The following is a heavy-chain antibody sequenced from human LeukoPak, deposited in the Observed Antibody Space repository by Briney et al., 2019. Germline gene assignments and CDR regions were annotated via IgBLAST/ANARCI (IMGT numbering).Heavy chain of an antibody. J-gene: IGHJ4*02. CDR3: ARTTYYYDSSGYLRY. V-gene: IGHV1-2*02. Sequence: GASVKVSCKASGYTFTGYYMHWVGQAPGQGLEWMGWINPNSGGTNYAQKFQGRVTMTRDTCISTAYTELSRLRSDDTAVYYCARTTYYYDSSGYLRYWGQGTLVTVSS. CDR1: GYTFTGYY. D-gene: IGHD3-22*01. CDR2: INPNSGGT.